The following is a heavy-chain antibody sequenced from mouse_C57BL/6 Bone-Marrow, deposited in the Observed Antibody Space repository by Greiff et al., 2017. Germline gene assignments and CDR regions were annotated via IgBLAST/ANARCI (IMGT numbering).Heavy chain of an antibody. D-gene: IGHD1-1*01. Sequence: QVQLKQPGAELVKPGASVKLSCKASGYTFTSYWMHWVKQRPGQGLEWIGMIHPNSGSTNYNEKFKSKATLTVDKSSSTAYMQLSSLTSEDSAVYYCARITTVVATPYFDYWGQGTTLTVSS. V-gene: IGHV1-64*01. CDR2: IHPNSGST. CDR3: ARITTVVATPYFDY. J-gene: IGHJ2*01. CDR1: GYTFTSYW.